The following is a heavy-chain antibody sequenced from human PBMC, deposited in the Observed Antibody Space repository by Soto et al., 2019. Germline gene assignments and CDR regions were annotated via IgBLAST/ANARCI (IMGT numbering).Heavy chain of an antibody. CDR2: INDRGSI. CDR3: ARESHDMLTGPPWVWYFDL. Sequence: QVQLQQWGAGPLRPLETLSLTCGVSGGSFSGYYWAWIRQSPGKGLEWIGEINDRGSINYNPSLKRRVSISVDTSKNHSSLNLRSVTAADTAVYYCARESHDMLTGPPWVWYFDLWGRGTLVTVSS. J-gene: IGHJ2*01. V-gene: IGHV4-34*01. D-gene: IGHD3-9*01. CDR1: GGSFSGYY.